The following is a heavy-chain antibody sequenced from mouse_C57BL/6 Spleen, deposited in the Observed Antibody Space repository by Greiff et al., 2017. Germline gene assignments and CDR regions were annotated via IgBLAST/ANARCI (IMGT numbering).Heavy chain of an antibody. J-gene: IGHJ2*01. CDR1: GFTFNGYY. CDR3: AGGYGNPDY. Sequence: VQLQQSGAELVKPGASVKLSCTASGFTFNGYYMHWVKQRPEQGLEWIGRIDPDDGDTKYAPKFQGKATITADTSSNTAYLQLSSLTSEDTAVYYCAGGYGNPDYWGQGTTLTVSS. CDR2: IDPDDGDT. D-gene: IGHD2-10*02. V-gene: IGHV14-2*01.